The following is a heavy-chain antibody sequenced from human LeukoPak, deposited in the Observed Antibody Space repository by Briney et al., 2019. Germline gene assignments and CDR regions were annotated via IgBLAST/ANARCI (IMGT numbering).Heavy chain of an antibody. CDR1: GGSISSSSYY. J-gene: IGHJ3*02. Sequence: SETLSLTCTVSGGSISSSSYYWGWIRQPPGKGLEWIGSIYYSGSTYYNPSLKSRVTISVDTSKNQFSLKLSSVTAADTAVYYCARVPAAEEAFDIWGQGTMVTVSS. CDR3: ARVPAAEEAFDI. D-gene: IGHD2-2*01. V-gene: IGHV4-39*07. CDR2: IYYSGST.